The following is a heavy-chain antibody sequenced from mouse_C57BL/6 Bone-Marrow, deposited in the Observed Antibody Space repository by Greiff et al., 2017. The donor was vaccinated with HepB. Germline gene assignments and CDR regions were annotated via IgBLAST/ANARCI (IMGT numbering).Heavy chain of an antibody. J-gene: IGHJ2*01. CDR2: INPSNGGT. CDR3: ARWSTTVVASFDY. V-gene: IGHV1-53*01. CDR1: GYTFTSYW. Sequence: QVQLQQPGTELVKPGASVKLSCKASGYTFTSYWMHWVKQRPGQGLEWIGNINPSNGGTNYNEKFKSKATLTVDKSSSTASMQLSSLTSEDSAVYYCARWSTTVVASFDYWGQGTTLTVSS. D-gene: IGHD1-1*01.